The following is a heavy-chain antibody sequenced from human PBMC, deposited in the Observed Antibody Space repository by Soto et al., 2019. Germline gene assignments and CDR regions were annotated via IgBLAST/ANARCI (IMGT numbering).Heavy chain of an antibody. J-gene: IGHJ5*02. CDR3: TKDQVEGYYDTGGSQGS. CDR1: GFTFSSYA. D-gene: IGHD3-22*01. Sequence: GGSLRLSCAASGFTFSSYAMSWVRQAPGKGLDWVSTISGSGSGTYYADSVKGRFTISRDNSKNTLYLQMDRLRAEDTAVYFCTKDQVEGYYDTGGSQGSWGQGTLVTVSS. CDR2: ISGSGSGT. V-gene: IGHV3-23*01.